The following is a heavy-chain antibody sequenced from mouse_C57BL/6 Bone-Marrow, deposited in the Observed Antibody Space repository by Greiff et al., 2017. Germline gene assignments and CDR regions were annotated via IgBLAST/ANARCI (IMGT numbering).Heavy chain of an antibody. Sequence: QVQLQQPGAELVKPGASVKMSCKASGYTFTSYWITWVKQRPGQGLEWIGEIYPGSGSTNYNEKFKSKATLTVDTSSSTAYMQLSSLTSEDSAVSYCASYPGAHYYGSGYELDYWGRGTLVTVSA. D-gene: IGHD1-1*01. J-gene: IGHJ3*01. CDR3: ASYPGAHYYGSGYELDY. CDR1: GYTFTSYW. V-gene: IGHV1-55*01. CDR2: IYPGSGST.